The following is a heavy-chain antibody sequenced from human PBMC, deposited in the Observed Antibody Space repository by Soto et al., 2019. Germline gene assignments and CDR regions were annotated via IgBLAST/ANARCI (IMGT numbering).Heavy chain of an antibody. CDR3: AREGDIAVVAASRHDYYYYGMDV. Sequence: GSLRLSCAASGFTFSTYSMNWVRQAPGKGLEWVSCISSSSVYIYYADSVKGRFTISRDNAKNSLYLQMDSLRAEDTAVYYCAREGDIAVVAASRHDYYYYGMDVWGQGTTVTVSS. V-gene: IGHV3-21*01. CDR1: GFTFSTYS. J-gene: IGHJ6*02. CDR2: ISSSSVYI. D-gene: IGHD2-2*01.